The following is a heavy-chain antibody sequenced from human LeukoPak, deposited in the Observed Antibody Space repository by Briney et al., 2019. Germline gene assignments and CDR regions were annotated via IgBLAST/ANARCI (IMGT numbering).Heavy chain of an antibody. D-gene: IGHD3-16*01. CDR3: ARAFSWPSFDY. V-gene: IGHV4-59*01. CDR1: GGSISSYY. Sequence: SETLSLTCTVSGGSISSYYWTWIRQSPGKGLEWIGYIYYSGSTNYNPSLKSRATISLDTSKRQFSLKLSSVTAADTAVYFCARAFSWPSFDYWGQGTLVTVSS. J-gene: IGHJ4*02. CDR2: IYYSGST.